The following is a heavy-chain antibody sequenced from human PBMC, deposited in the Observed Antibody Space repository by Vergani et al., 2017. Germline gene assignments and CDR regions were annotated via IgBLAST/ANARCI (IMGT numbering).Heavy chain of an antibody. CDR3: AKANPRKRGYDYLYCYEGMDV. CDR2: ISGSGGST. V-gene: IGHV3-23*01. CDR1: GFTFNHYA. J-gene: IGHJ6*02. D-gene: IGHD5-12*01. Sequence: EVQLLESGGDLVQPGGSLRLSCAASGFTFNHYAMNWVRQAPGKGLEWVSGISGSGGSTYYAGSVKGRFTISRDSSKNTLYLQMNSLSAGDTAVYYCAKANPRKRGYDYLYCYEGMDVWGQGSTVTVSS.